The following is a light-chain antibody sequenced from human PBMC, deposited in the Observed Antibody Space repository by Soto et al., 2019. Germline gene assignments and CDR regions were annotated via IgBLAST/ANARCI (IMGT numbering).Light chain of an antibody. V-gene: IGKV1-5*03. CDR3: QHYTTSTYT. CDR1: QSIDTW. CDR2: KAS. J-gene: IGKJ2*01. Sequence: DIPLTQSPSTLSESVRGRGTISCRASQSIDTWLAWFQQKPGKAPKLLIYKASSLESGVPSRFSGSGYGTEFTLTINSLLPEALATYFGQHYTTSTYTFGQGTKGENK.